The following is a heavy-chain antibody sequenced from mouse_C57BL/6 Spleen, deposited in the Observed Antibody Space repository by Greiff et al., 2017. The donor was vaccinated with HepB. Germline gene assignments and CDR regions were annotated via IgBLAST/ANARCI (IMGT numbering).Heavy chain of an antibody. CDR2: ISYDGSN. D-gene: IGHD2-4*01. V-gene: IGHV3-6*01. CDR3: ARDLDYDTLYAMDY. Sequence: EVKLVESGPGLVKPSQSLSLTCSVTGYSITSGYYWNWIRQFPGNKLEWMGYISYDGSNNYNPSLKNRISITRDTSKNQFFLKLNSVTTEDTATYYCARDLDYDTLYAMDYWGQGTSVTVSS. CDR1: GYSITSGYY. J-gene: IGHJ4*01.